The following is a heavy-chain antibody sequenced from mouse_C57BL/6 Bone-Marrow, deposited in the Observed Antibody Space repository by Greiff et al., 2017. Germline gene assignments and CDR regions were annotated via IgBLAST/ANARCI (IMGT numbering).Heavy chain of an antibody. V-gene: IGHV1-5*01. D-gene: IGHD1-1*01. Sequence: SGTVLARPGASVKMSCKTSGYTFTSYWMHWVKQRPGQGLEWIGAIYPGNSDTSYNQKFKGKAKLTAVTSASTAYMELSSLTNEDSAVYYCTRRDIYYYGSSYDAMDYWGQGTSVTVSS. CDR1: GYTFTSYW. CDR3: TRRDIYYYGSSYDAMDY. CDR2: IYPGNSDT. J-gene: IGHJ4*01.